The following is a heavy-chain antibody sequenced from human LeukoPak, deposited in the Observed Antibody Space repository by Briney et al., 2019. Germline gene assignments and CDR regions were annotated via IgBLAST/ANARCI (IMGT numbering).Heavy chain of an antibody. CDR1: RFAFADYA. D-gene: IGHD2/OR15-2a*01. CDR3: STWAFYHGLDV. CDR2: IHADGGRT. V-gene: IGHV3-43*02. Sequence: GGSLRLSCAASRFAFADYAMHWVRQIPRKGLECVAHIHADGGRTFYADSVKGRFTVSRDNGKNSLFLQMDSLTSDDTALYYCSTWAFYHGLDVWGQGATVIVSS. J-gene: IGHJ6*02.